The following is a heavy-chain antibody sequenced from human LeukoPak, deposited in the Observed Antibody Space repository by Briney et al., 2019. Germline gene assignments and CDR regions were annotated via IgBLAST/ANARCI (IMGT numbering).Heavy chain of an antibody. Sequence: SETLSLTCTVSGGSISSSSYYWGWIRQPPGKGLEWIGSIYYSGSTYYNPSLKSRVTISVDTSKNQFSLKLSSVTAADTAVYYCARERRHSSSWCFDYWGQGTLVTVSS. D-gene: IGHD6-13*01. CDR3: ARERRHSSSWCFDY. V-gene: IGHV4-39*02. J-gene: IGHJ4*02. CDR2: IYYSGST. CDR1: GGSISSSSYY.